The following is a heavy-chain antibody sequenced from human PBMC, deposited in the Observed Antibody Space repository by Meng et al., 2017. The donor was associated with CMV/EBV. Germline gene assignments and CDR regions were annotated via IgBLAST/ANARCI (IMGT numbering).Heavy chain of an antibody. CDR2: ISSSSSYI. CDR3: AREGVPAAKTGYFDY. D-gene: IGHD2-2*01. CDR1: GFTFSSYS. Sequence: GESLKISCAASGFTFSSYSMNWVRQAPGKGLEWVSSISSSSSYIYYADSVKGRFTISRDNAKNSLYLQMNSLRAEDTAVHYCAREGVPAAKTGYFDYWGQGTLVTVSS. J-gene: IGHJ4*02. V-gene: IGHV3-21*01.